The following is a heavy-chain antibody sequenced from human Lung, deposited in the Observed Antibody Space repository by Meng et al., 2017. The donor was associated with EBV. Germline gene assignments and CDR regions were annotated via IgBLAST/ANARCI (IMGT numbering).Heavy chain of an antibody. CDR2: IYYSGST. CDR3: AATVNGGYFDY. J-gene: IGHJ4*02. Sequence: QLRQPGAGVRKLGPSVNLSCKSTVYGCSISSFYYWGRVRRHAGECLGWIGYIYYSGSTYYNPSVKGRVTISVDTSKAQFSLKLRSVTAADAALYYCAATVNGGYFDYWGQGTLVTVSS. CDR1: GCSISSFYY. D-gene: IGHD4-11*01. V-gene: IGHV4-31*04.